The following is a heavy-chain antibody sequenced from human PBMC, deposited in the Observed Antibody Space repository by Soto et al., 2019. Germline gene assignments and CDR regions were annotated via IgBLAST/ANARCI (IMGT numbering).Heavy chain of an antibody. V-gene: IGHV4-31*03. CDR3: ARSVFP. CDR1: GGSIISGGYY. J-gene: IGHJ5*02. CDR2: IYYSGST. Sequence: SETLSLTCTVSGGSIISGGYYWSLIRQHPGKGLEWIGYIYYSGSTYYNPSLKSRVTISIDTSKNQFSLKLTSVTAADTAVYYCARSVFPWGQGTLVTVSS.